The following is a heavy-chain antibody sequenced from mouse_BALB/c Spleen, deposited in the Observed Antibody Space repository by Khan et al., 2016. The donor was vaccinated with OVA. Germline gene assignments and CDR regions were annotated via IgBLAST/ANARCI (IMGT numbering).Heavy chain of an antibody. D-gene: IGHD2-14*01. Sequence: QVQLKESGPGLVAPSQSLSSTCTVSGFSLSRYDIHWVRQPPGKGPEWLGVIWGGGGTDYNSTLKSRLSISKDNSKSQVFLKMNSLQTEDTAMYYCARAYYRYDGYYAMDYWGQGTSVTVSS. J-gene: IGHJ4*01. CDR3: ARAYYRYDGYYAMDY. CDR1: GFSLSRYD. CDR2: IWGGGGT. V-gene: IGHV2-6-4*01.